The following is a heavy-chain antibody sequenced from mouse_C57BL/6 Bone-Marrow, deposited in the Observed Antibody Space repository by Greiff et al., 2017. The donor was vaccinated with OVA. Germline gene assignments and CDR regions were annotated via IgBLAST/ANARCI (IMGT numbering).Heavy chain of an antibody. V-gene: IGHV5-6*01. CDR2: ISSGGSYT. CDR1: GFTFSSYG. Sequence: DVQLQESGGDLVKPGGSLKLSCAASGFTFSSYGMSWVSQTPDKRLEWVAIISSGGSYTYYPDSVKGRFTISRDKAKNTLYLQMSSLKSEDTAVYYWAKGDNGSSRLDDWGQGTTLTVAS. D-gene: IGHD1-1*01. CDR3: AKGDNGSSRLDD. J-gene: IGHJ2*01.